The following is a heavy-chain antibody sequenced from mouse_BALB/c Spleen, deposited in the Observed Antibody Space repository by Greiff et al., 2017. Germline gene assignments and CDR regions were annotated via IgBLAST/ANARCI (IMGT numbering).Heavy chain of an antibody. Sequence: EVQLQQSGPGLVKPSQSLSLTCTVTGYSITSDYAWNWIRQFPGNKLEWMGYISYSGSTSYNPSLKSRISITRDTSKNQFFLQLNSVTTEDTATYYCARADYDKGDWYFDVWGAGTTVTVSS. CDR3: ARADYDKGDWYFDV. CDR1: GYSITSDYA. CDR2: ISYSGST. D-gene: IGHD2-4*01. J-gene: IGHJ1*01. V-gene: IGHV3-2*02.